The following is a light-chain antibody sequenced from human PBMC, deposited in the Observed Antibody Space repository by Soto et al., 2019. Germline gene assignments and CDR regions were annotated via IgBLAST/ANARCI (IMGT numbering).Light chain of an antibody. CDR1: SSDVGGYNY. V-gene: IGLV2-14*01. CDR2: DVS. J-gene: IGLJ1*01. CDR3: SSYTSSSNYV. Sequence: QSALTQPASVSGSPGQSITISCTGTSSDVGGYNYVSRYQQHPGKAPKLMIYDVSNRPSGVSNRFSGSKSGNTASLTISGLQAEDEADYYCSSYTSSSNYVFGTGTKVTVL.